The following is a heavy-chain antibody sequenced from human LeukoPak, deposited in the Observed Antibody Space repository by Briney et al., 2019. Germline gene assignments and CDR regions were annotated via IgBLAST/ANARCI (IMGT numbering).Heavy chain of an antibody. J-gene: IGHJ4*02. V-gene: IGHV3-30*03. CDR1: GFTFSSYG. CDR3: ARDHGDYAFDC. CDR2: ISYDGSNK. D-gene: IGHD4-17*01. Sequence: GGSLRLSCAASGFTFSSYGMHWVRQAPGKGLEWVAVISYDGSNKYYADSVKGRFTISRDNSKNTLYLQMNSLRAEDTAVYYCARDHGDYAFDCWGQGTLVTVSS.